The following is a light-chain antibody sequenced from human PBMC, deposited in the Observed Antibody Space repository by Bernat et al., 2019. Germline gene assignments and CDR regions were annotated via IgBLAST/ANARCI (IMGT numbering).Light chain of an antibody. CDR2: TAT. V-gene: IGKV1-39*01. CDR3: QQSLTTPAQIT. CDR1: QDISNY. J-gene: IGKJ4*01. Sequence: DIQLTQSPSSLSASVGDRVTITCRASQDISNYLNWYQHKPGKAPNLLIYTATNLQSGVPSRFSASGFGTDFTLTISSLQPEDFATYYCQQSLTTPAQITFGGGTNVEIK.